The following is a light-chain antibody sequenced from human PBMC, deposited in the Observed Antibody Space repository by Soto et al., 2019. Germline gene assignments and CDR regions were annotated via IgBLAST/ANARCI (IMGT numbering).Light chain of an antibody. V-gene: IGLV2-23*01. J-gene: IGLJ1*01. Sequence: QSVLTQPASVSGSPGQSITISCTGTSSDVGSYNLVSWYQQHPGKAPKLMIYEGSKRPSGVSNRFSGSKSGNTASLTISVLQAEDEADYYCCSYAGSSTVYVFGTGTKVTVL. CDR2: EGS. CDR3: CSYAGSSTVYV. CDR1: SSDVGSYNL.